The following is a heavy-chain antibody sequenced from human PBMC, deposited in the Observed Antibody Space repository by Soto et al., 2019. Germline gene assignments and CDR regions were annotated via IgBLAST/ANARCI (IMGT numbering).Heavy chain of an antibody. CDR3: ARARSYYDFWSGYHYYYYMDV. CDR2: ISAYNGNT. D-gene: IGHD3-3*01. CDR1: GYTFTSYG. J-gene: IGHJ6*03. Sequence: QVQLVQSGAEVKKPGASVKVSCKASGYTFTSYGISWVRQAPGKGLEWMGWISAYNGNTNYAQKLQGRVTMTTDTSTSTAYMELRSLRSDDTAVYYCARARSYYDFWSGYHYYYYMDVWGKGTTVTVSS. V-gene: IGHV1-18*01.